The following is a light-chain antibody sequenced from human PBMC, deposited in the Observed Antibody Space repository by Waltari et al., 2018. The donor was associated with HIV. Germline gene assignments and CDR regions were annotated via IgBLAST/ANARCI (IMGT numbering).Light chain of an antibody. J-gene: IGLJ3*02. CDR3: ETWENSLSAGV. CDR2: GND. V-gene: IGLV1-51*01. Sequence: QSVLTQPPSVSAAPGQKVTISCSGRTSNIGENYVSLYQQLPGKAPKLLIYGNDKRPSGIPDRFSGSKSGTSATLDITGVQSGDGADYYCETWENSLSAGVFGGGTKLTVL. CDR1: TSNIGENY.